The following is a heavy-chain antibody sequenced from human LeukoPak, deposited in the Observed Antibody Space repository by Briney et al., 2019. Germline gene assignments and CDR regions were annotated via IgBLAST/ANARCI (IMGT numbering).Heavy chain of an antibody. CDR3: ASNYDTSNYYGFYY. CDR1: GFTFSSYS. Sequence: GGSLRLSCAASGFTFSSYSMNWVRQAPGKGLEWVSSISSSSSYIYYADSVKGRFTISRDNAKNSLYLQMNSLRAEDTAVYYCASNYDTSNYYGFYYWGQGTQLTVSS. V-gene: IGHV3-21*01. J-gene: IGHJ4*02. CDR2: ISSSSSYI. D-gene: IGHD3-22*01.